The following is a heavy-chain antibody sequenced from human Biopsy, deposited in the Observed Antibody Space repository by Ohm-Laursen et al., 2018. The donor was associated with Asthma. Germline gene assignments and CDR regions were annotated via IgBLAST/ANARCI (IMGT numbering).Heavy chain of an antibody. D-gene: IGHD4-17*01. CDR2: ISYDVFTK. V-gene: IGHV3-30*18. J-gene: IGHJ6*02. Sequence: SLRLSCAASGFSFSEFVIHWLRQALGKGLEWVAVISYDVFTKYYADSVMGRFTISRDNSKNTLYLQMSSLRVEDTAVYYYAKEPRIYGDNVAGMDVGGQGTAVNVSS. CDR3: AKEPRIYGDNVAGMDV. CDR1: GFSFSEFV.